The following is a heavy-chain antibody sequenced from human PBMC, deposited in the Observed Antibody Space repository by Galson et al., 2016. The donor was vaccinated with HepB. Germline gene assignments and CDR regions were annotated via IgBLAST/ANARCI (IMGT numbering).Heavy chain of an antibody. CDR3: ARDSGTPPPRRGPSSGY. Sequence: SLRLSCAASGFTVSNNYMIWFRQAPGKVLEWVSLIYSTGTTSYADSVKGRFTISRDSSKNTLYLQMNSLRAEDTAIYYCARDSGTPPPRRGPSSGYWVQGTLVTVSA. D-gene: IGHD1-26*01. CDR1: GFTVSNNY. CDR2: IYSTGTT. V-gene: IGHV3-53*01. J-gene: IGHJ4*02.